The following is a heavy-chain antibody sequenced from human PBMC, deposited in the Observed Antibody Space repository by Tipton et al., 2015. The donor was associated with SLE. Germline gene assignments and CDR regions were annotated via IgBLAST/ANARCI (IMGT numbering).Heavy chain of an antibody. V-gene: IGHV4-39*07. Sequence: TLSLTCTVSGGSISSSSYHWGWIRQSPGKGLEWIGSIYYSGSTNYNPSLKSRVTVPADTSKSQFSLNLRSGTAADTAVYYCARDRDIVLEPVPIPPAFDIWGQGTMVTVSS. CDR1: GGSISSSSYH. CDR2: IYYSGST. CDR3: ARDRDIVLEPVPIPPAFDI. J-gene: IGHJ3*02. D-gene: IGHD2-2*02.